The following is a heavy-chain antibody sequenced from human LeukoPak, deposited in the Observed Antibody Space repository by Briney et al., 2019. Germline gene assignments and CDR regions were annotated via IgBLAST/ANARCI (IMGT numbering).Heavy chain of an antibody. CDR2: ISYDGSNK. CDR1: GFTFSSYG. V-gene: IGHV3-30*18. D-gene: IGHD1-26*01. J-gene: IGHJ4*02. CDR3: AKDRGVSPNFDY. Sequence: GGSLRLSRAASGFTFSSYGMHWVRQAPGKGLEWVAVISYDGSNKYYADSVKGRFTISRDNSKNTLYLQMNSLRAEDTAVYYCAKDRGVSPNFDYWGQGTLVTVSS.